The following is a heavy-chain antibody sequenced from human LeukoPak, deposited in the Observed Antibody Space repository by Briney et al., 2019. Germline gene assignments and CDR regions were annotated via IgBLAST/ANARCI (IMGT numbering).Heavy chain of an antibody. CDR1: GGSIRSYY. CDR3: AREMSRVGYFDY. Sequence: SETLSLTXTVSGGSIRSYYWSWIRQPAGKGLEWIGRIYTSGSTNYNPSLKSRVTMSVDTSKNQFSLKLSSVTAADTAVYYCAREMSRVGYFDYWGQGTLVTVSS. D-gene: IGHD5/OR15-5a*01. V-gene: IGHV4-4*07. CDR2: IYTSGST. J-gene: IGHJ4*02.